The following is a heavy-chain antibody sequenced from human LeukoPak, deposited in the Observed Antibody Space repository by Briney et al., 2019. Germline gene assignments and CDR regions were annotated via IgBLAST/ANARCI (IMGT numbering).Heavy chain of an antibody. J-gene: IGHJ4*02. Sequence: GGSLRLSCAASGFTFSSYGMHWVRQAPGKGLEWVAVISYDGSNKYYADSVKGRFTISRDNSKNTLYLQMNSLRAEDTAVYYCAKDYTIADPESGSYAYYFDYWGQGTLVTVSS. CDR2: ISYDGSNK. V-gene: IGHV3-30*18. D-gene: IGHD1-26*01. CDR3: AKDYTIADPESGSYAYYFDY. CDR1: GFTFSSYG.